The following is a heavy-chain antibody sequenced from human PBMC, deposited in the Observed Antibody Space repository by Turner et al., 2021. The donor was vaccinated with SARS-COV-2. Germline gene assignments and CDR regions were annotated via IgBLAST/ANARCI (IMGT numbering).Heavy chain of an antibody. J-gene: IGHJ3*02. V-gene: IGHV3-33*01. D-gene: IGHD6-13*01. CDR2: ICNDGSNK. CDR1: GFSFSMYV. CDR3: ARGRADTSSWYGWGAFDI. Sequence: VQLVESGGGVVQPGRSLRLSCAAFGFSFSMYVKHWVRQAAGKGLEWVAVICNDGSNKDYAESVKGRFTITRDNSKNTLYLQMNSLGAEDTAVYYCARGRADTSSWYGWGAFDIWGQGTMVAISS.